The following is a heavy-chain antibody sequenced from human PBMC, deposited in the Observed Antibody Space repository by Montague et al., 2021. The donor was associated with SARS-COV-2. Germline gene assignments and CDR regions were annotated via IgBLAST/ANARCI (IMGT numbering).Heavy chain of an antibody. J-gene: IGHJ6*02. V-gene: IGHV4-34*01. Sequence: SETLSLTCAEYGGSFSVHYWTWIRQPPGKGLEWIGQINQSGSTKYNPSLKSRVTISIDTSKNQFSLKMTSMTAADTGVYYCARYRRRFAEIYDTYYDYGLNVWGQGTTVTVFS. CDR1: GGSFSVHY. CDR3: ARYRRRFAEIYDTYYDYGLNV. D-gene: IGHD3-10*01. CDR2: INQSGST.